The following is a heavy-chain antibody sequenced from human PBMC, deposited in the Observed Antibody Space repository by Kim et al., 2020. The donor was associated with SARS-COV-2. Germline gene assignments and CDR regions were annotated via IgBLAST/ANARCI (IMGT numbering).Heavy chain of an antibody. CDR2: IHYTGNT. J-gene: IGHJ4*02. CDR3: ARHRGASFDS. V-gene: IGHV4-59*08. Sequence: SETLSLTCTVSGDSINSFYWSWIRQSPGKGLEWIGYIHYTGNTLYNPSLKTRVSISLDTSNNRFSLNLSSLSAADTAVYYCARHRGASFDSWGQGALVTV. CDR1: GDSINSFY.